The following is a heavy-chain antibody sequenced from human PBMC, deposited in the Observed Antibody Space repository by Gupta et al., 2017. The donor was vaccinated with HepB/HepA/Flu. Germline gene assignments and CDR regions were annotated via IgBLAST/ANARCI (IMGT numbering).Heavy chain of an antibody. D-gene: IGHD3-22*01. CDR1: GFTFSSYE. CDR2: IRRRGTTR. CDR3: ARDGSYYDSIVYYKWYGMDG. J-gene: IGHJ6*02. Sequence: EAQLVESGRGLVQPGGSLRLSCAAYGFTFSSYEMNWVRQATGTGLEWVSYIRRRGTTRYYADSVEGRVTVSRDNAKNSLYLQMNSRRAEDTAVDDRARDGSYYDSIVYYKWYGMDGWGQGTTVTVSS. V-gene: IGHV3-48*03.